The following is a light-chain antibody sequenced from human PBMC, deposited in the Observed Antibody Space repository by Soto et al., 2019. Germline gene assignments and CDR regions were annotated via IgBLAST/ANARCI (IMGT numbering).Light chain of an antibody. CDR1: QGISSW. CDR3: QQYNSYSPSWT. Sequence: IQMTQSPSTLSASVGDRVTIICRASQGISSWLAWYQQKPGKAPKLLIYDASSLESGVPSRFSGSGSGTEFTLTISSLQPDDFATYYCQQYNSYSPSWTFGQGTKVEIK. CDR2: DAS. V-gene: IGKV1-5*02. J-gene: IGKJ1*01.